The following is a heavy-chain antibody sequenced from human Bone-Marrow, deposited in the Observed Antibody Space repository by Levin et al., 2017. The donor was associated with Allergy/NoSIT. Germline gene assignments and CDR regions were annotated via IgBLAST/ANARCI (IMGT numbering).Heavy chain of an antibody. CDR1: GFTFSKYG. CDR2: ISHDGSKK. V-gene: IGHV3-30*03. J-gene: IGHJ4*02. Sequence: SCAASGFTFSKYGMHWVRQAPGKGLEWVALISHDGSKKYYADSFKGRLTISRDDSKSTVFLQMNGLRSDDAAVYYCARDRTEYCSVISCFSGCDCWGQGTLVTVSS. D-gene: IGHD2-15*01. CDR3: ARDRTEYCSVISCFSGCDC.